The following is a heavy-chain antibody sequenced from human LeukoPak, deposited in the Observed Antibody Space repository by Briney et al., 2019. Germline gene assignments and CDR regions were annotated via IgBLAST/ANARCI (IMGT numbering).Heavy chain of an antibody. CDR1: GYTLTELS. CDR3: ARDQLWSYPPLYYYYYGMDV. Sequence: ASVKVSCKVSGYTLTELSMHWVRQAPGKGLEWMGGFDPEDGETIYAQKFQGRVTMTEDTSTDTAYMELSSLRAEDTAVYYCARDQLWSYPPLYYYYYGMDVWGQGTTVTVSS. CDR2: FDPEDGET. V-gene: IGHV1-24*01. D-gene: IGHD5-18*01. J-gene: IGHJ6*02.